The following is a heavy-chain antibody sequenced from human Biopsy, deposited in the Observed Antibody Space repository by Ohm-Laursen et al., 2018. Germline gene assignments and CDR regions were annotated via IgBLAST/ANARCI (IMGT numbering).Heavy chain of an antibody. D-gene: IGHD3/OR15-3a*01. V-gene: IGHV1-2*02. CDR3: AKDLVDWTVPS. CDR2: IYPNNGAT. J-gene: IGHJ4*02. CDR1: ADSFVGYD. Sequence: ASVKVSCKAPADSFVGYDIHWVRQAPGQGLEWMGSIYPNNGATKNAQKFQGRVTMTRDTSINTAFMELKSLRLDDTAVYYCAKDLVDWTVPSWGQGTLVIVSS.